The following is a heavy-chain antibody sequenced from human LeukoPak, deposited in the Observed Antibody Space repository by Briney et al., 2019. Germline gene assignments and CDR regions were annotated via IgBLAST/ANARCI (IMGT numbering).Heavy chain of an antibody. CDR2: IYHSGST. V-gene: IGHV4-30-2*01. J-gene: IGHJ4*02. Sequence: SETLSLTCAVSGGSISSGGYSWSWIRQPPGKGLEWIGYIYHSGSTYYNPSLKSRVTISVDTSKNQFSLKLSSVTAADTAVYYCARDFGDYYGSGSHLGFDYWGQGTLVTVSS. D-gene: IGHD3-10*01. CDR1: GGSISSGGYS. CDR3: ARDFGDYYGSGSHLGFDY.